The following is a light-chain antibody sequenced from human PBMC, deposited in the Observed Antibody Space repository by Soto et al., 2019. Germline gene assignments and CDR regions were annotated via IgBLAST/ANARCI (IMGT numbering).Light chain of an antibody. CDR3: QHYNSSRWT. CDR2: GAS. J-gene: IGKJ1*01. Sequence: EIVLTQSPATLSVSPGERATLSCRASQSISSTLAWYQQKSGQPPRLLIYGASTRATGFPARFSGSGSGTEFTLTISSLQSEDFAVYYCQHYNSSRWTFGQGTKVDI. V-gene: IGKV3D-15*01. CDR1: QSISST.